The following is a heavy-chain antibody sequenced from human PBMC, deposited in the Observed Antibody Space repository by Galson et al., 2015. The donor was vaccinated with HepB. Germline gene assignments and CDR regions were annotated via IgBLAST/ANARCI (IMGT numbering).Heavy chain of an antibody. J-gene: IGHJ4*02. Sequence: SLRLSCAASGFTFSTYWMHWVRQVPGKGLVWVSRINIDGSSTSYADSVKGRFTISRDNAKNTLYLQMNSLRAEDTAVYYCARDHSQISYGFLQYYWGQGTLVTVSS. CDR3: ARDHSQISYGFLQYY. D-gene: IGHD5-18*01. V-gene: IGHV3-74*01. CDR1: GFTFSTYW. CDR2: INIDGSST.